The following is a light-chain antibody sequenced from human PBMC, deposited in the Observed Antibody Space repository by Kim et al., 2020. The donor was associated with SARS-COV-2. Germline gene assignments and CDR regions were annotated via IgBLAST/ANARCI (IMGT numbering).Light chain of an antibody. J-gene: IGLJ3*02. CDR3: QAWDSSTAA. CDR2: QDS. V-gene: IGLV3-1*01. Sequence: VSRGQTASITCSGDKLGDKYACWYQQKPGQSPVLVIYQDSKRPSGIPERFSGSNSGNTATLTISGTQAMDEADYYCQAWDSSTAAFGGGTQLTVL. CDR1: KLGDKY.